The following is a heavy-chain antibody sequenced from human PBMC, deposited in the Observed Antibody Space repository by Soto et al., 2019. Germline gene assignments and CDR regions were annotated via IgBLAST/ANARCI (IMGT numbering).Heavy chain of an antibody. Sequence: GGSLRLSCAASGFTFSDYYMSWIRQAPGKGLEWVSYISSSGSTIYYADSVKGRFTISRDNAKNSLYLQMNSLRAEDTAVYYCARWGDENSSSWYSYYYYMDVWGKGTTVTVSS. V-gene: IGHV3-11*01. CDR1: GFTFSDYY. D-gene: IGHD6-13*01. CDR2: ISSSGSTI. J-gene: IGHJ6*03. CDR3: ARWGDENSSSWYSYYYYMDV.